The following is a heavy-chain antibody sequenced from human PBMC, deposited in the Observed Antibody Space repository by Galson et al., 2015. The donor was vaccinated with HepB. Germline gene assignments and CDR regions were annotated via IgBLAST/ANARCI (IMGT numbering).Heavy chain of an antibody. Sequence: SLRLSCAASGFTFSNYGMHWVRQAPGKGLEWVVVISYDGNNKNYADSVKGRFTISRDNSKNTLYLQMDSLRAEDTAVYYCAKPAGVKSHFDYWGQGTLVTVSS. CDR2: ISYDGNNK. D-gene: IGHD6-13*01. J-gene: IGHJ4*02. V-gene: IGHV3-30*18. CDR1: GFTFSNYG. CDR3: AKPAGVKSHFDY.